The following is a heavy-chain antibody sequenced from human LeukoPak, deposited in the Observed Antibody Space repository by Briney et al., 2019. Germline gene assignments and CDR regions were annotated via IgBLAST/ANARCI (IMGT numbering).Heavy chain of an antibody. CDR3: ARDERSGYYIY. CDR2: IIEGGCLK. Sequence: GGSLRLSCEASGFTFDIYWMPWVRRATGRGLEWVANIIEGGCLKQHAHSVRCRFTISRDNTKNLVFLQMSSLKAEDSAVYYCARDERSGYYIYWGQGILVTVSS. J-gene: IGHJ4*02. V-gene: IGHV3-7*01. D-gene: IGHD3-22*01. CDR1: GFTFDIYW.